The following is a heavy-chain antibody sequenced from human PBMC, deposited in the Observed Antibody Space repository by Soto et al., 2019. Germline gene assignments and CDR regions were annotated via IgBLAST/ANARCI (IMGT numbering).Heavy chain of an antibody. V-gene: IGHV4-59*01. CDR3: AREYAFSSDY. CDR2: IHDSGIT. CDR1: GDSNSSYY. J-gene: IGHJ4*02. Sequence: SETLSLTCTVSGDSNSSYYWSWIRQSPGKGLEWIGYIHDSGITDYNPSLKSRATISIDTFRNQISLNLHSVTAADTAVYYCAREYAFSSDYWGQGTVVTVSS. D-gene: IGHD2-2*01.